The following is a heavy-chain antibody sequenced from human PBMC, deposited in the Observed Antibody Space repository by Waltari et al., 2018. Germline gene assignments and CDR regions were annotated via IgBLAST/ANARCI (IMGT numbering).Heavy chain of an antibody. CDR1: GSTFGSYG. J-gene: IGHJ3*02. CDR3: ARATNSDGGRAFDI. D-gene: IGHD3-10*01. V-gene: IGHV3-74*01. Sequence: EVQLVESGGGLVQPGGSLRLSWAAPGSTFGSYGLPWVRQAPGLGLVWVSRINSDGSGTNYAGSVKGRFTISRDNAKNTLFLQMNSLRAEDTAVYYCARATNSDGGRAFDIWGQGTMVTVSS. CDR2: INSDGSGT.